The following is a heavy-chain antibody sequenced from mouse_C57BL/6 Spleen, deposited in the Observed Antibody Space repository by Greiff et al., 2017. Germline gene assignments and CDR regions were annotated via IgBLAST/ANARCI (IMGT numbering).Heavy chain of an antibody. Sequence: VQLKESGAELVRPGASVKLSCTASGFNIKDDYMHWVKQRPEQGLEWIGWIDPENGDTEYASKFQGKATITADTSSNTAYLQLSSLTSEDTAVYYCTTSSYYYGSSFDYWGQGTTLTVSS. D-gene: IGHD1-1*01. CDR2: IDPENGDT. CDR1: GFNIKDDY. V-gene: IGHV14-4*01. CDR3: TTSSYYYGSSFDY. J-gene: IGHJ2*01.